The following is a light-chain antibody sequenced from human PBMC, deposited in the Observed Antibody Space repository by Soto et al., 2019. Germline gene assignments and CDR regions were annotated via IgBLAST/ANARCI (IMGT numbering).Light chain of an antibody. CDR2: AAS. J-gene: IGKJ1*01. CDR1: QSISSY. Sequence: DIQMTQSPSSLSASVGDRVTITCRASQSISSYLNWYQQKPGKAPKLLIYAASSLQSGVPSRFSGSGSGTDCTLNITSLQPEDYATYYCQQSDSPPRTFGQGTKVEIK. V-gene: IGKV1-39*01. CDR3: QQSDSPPRT.